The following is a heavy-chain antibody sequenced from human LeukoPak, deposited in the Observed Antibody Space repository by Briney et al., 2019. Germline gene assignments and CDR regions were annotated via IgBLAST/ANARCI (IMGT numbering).Heavy chain of an antibody. D-gene: IGHD1-26*01. J-gene: IGHJ4*02. CDR1: GFTFSSYA. CDR2: ISGSGGST. V-gene: IGHV3-23*01. CDR3: AKLWDSGTYFYFDY. Sequence: GGSLRLSCAASGFTFSSYAMSWVRQAPGKGLEGVSTISGSGGSTYYADSVKGRFTISRDNSKNTLYLQMNSLRAEDTAAYYCAKLWDSGTYFYFDYWGQGTPVTFSS.